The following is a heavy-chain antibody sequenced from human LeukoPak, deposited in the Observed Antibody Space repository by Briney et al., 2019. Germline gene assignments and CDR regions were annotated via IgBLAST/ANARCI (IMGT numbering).Heavy chain of an antibody. Sequence: PSETLSLTCTVSGGSISSSSYYWGWIRQPPGKGLEWIGSIYYSGSTYYNPSLKSRVTISVDTSKNQFSLKLSSVTAADTAVYYCVNDILTGYYNVNWFDPWGQGTLVTVSS. CDR2: IYYSGST. V-gene: IGHV4-39*01. CDR3: VNDILTGYYNVNWFDP. CDR1: GGSISSSSYY. J-gene: IGHJ5*02. D-gene: IGHD3-9*01.